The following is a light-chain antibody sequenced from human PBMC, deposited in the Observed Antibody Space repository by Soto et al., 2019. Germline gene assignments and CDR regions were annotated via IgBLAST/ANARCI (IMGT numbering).Light chain of an antibody. Sequence: EVVMTQSPATLSVSPGERAALSCRASQSVSTYLAWYQQKPGQAPRLLIYGASTRAAGIPARFSGSGSGADFTLTISSLEPEDSAVYHCQQRANWPLTFGGGTKVDI. J-gene: IGKJ4*01. CDR2: GAS. CDR3: QQRANWPLT. V-gene: IGKV3-11*01. CDR1: QSVSTY.